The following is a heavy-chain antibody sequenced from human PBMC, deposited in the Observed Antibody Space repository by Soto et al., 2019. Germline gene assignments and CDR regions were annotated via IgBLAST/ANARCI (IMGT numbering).Heavy chain of an antibody. CDR2: ISYDGSNK. D-gene: IGHD2-8*01. CDR1: GFTFSSYG. Sequence: GGSLRLSCAASGFTFSSYGMHWVRQAPGKGLEWVAVISYDGSNKYYADSVKGRFTISRDNSKNTLYLQMNSLRAVDTAVYYCAKAAFVYGTSSHYYGMDVWGQGTTVTVSS. J-gene: IGHJ6*02. CDR3: AKAAFVYGTSSHYYGMDV. V-gene: IGHV3-30*18.